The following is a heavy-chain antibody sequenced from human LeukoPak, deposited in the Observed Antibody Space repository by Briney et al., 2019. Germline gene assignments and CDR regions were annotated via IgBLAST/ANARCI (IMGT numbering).Heavy chain of an antibody. CDR1: GFTFSSYA. D-gene: IGHD3-22*01. V-gene: IGHV3-23*01. CDR2: ISGSGGST. Sequence: GGSLRLSCAASGFTFSSYAMSWVRQAPGKGLEWVSAISGSGGSTYYADSVKGRFTISRDNSKNTLYLQMNSLRAEDTAVYYCARGAYYYDSSGYYLFDYWGQGTLVTVSS. J-gene: IGHJ4*02. CDR3: ARGAYYYDSSGYYLFDY.